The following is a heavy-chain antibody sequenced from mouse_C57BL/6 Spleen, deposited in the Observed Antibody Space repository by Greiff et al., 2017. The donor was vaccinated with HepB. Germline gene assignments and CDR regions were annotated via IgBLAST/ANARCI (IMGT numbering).Heavy chain of an antibody. D-gene: IGHD2-4*01. V-gene: IGHV3-8*01. CDR3: TSWGYDYGGAWLAY. J-gene: IGHJ3*01. CDR1: GYSITSDY. Sequence: EVKLMESGPGLAKPSQTLSLTCSVTGYSITSDYWNWLRKFPGNKLEYMGYISYSGSTYYNPSLKSRISITRDTSKNQYYLQLNSVTTEDTATYYCTSWGYDYGGAWLAYWGQGTLVTVSA. CDR2: ISYSGST.